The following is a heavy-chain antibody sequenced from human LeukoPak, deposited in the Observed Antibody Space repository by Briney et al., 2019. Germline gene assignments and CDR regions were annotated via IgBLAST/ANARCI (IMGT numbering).Heavy chain of an antibody. CDR3: ARDNGSGSKSDYYYYYGMDV. CDR2: ISSSSSTI. Sequence: GGSLRLSCAASGFTFSSYSMNWVRQAPGKGLEWVSYISSSSSTIYYADSVKGRFTISRDNAKNSLYLQMNSLRAEDTAVYYCARDNGSGSKSDYYYYYGMDVWGQGTTVTVSS. D-gene: IGHD3-10*01. J-gene: IGHJ6*02. CDR1: GFTFSSYS. V-gene: IGHV3-48*04.